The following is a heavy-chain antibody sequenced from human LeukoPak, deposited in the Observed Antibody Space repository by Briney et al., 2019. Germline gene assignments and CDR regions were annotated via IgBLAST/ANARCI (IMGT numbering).Heavy chain of an antibody. Sequence: ASVKVSCKASVGTFSSYAISWVRQAPGQGLEGMGGIIPIFGTANYAQKLQGRVTITTDESTSTAYMELSSLRSEDTAVYYCARHSSSSTRGVDYWGQGTLVTVSS. CDR2: IIPIFGTA. J-gene: IGHJ4*02. CDR3: ARHSSSSTRGVDY. CDR1: VGTFSSYA. D-gene: IGHD6-6*01. V-gene: IGHV1-69*05.